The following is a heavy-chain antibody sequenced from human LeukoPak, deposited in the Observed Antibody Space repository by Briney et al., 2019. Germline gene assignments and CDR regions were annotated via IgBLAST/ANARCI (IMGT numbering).Heavy chain of an antibody. CDR3: ARVPLSEPGGY. Sequence: GGSLRLSCAASGFTFSDYWMHWVRQAPGKGLVWVSRVKSDGSTTAYADSVKGRFTISRDNAKNSLYLQMNSLRDEDTAVYYCARVPLSEPGGYWGQGTLVTVSS. V-gene: IGHV3-74*01. J-gene: IGHJ4*02. CDR2: VKSDGSTT. D-gene: IGHD3-10*01. CDR1: GFTFSDYW.